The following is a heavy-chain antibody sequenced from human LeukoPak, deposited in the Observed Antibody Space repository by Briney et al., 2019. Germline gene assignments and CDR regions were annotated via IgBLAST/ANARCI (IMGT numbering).Heavy chain of an antibody. Sequence: PGGSLRLSCAASGFTFSSYGMSWVRQAPGKGLEWVSVISGSGGNTDYADSVKGRFTISRDNSKNTLYLQMNSLRAEDTAVHYCAKYGDILTGYPYYFDYWGQGTLVTVSS. V-gene: IGHV3-23*01. CDR1: GFTFSSYG. CDR2: ISGSGGNT. D-gene: IGHD3-9*01. CDR3: AKYGDILTGYPYYFDY. J-gene: IGHJ4*02.